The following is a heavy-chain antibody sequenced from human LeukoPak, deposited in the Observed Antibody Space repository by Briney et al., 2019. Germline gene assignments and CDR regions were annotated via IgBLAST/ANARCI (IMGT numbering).Heavy chain of an antibody. CDR3: ARDASYTVTNPIGFDY. V-gene: IGHV3-48*03. J-gene: IGHJ4*02. CDR2: ISSSGSTI. Sequence: GGFLRLSCAASGFTFSSYEMNWVRQAPGKGLEWVSYISSSGSTIYYADSVKGRFTISRDNAKNSLYLQMNSLRAEDTAVYYCARDASYTVTNPIGFDYWGQGTLVTVSS. D-gene: IGHD4-17*01. CDR1: GFTFSSYE.